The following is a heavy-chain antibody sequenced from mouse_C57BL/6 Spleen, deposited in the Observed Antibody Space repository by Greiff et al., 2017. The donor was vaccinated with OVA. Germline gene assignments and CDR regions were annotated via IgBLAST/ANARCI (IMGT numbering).Heavy chain of an antibody. J-gene: IGHJ3*01. CDR3: ALETTVASPADWFAY. CDR1: GYTFTSYW. CDR2: IYPGSGST. D-gene: IGHD1-1*01. Sequence: QVQLQQPGAELVKPGASVKMSCKASGYTFTSYWITWVKQRPGQGLEWIGDIYPGSGSTNYNEKFKSKATLTVDTSSSTAYMQLSSLTSEDSAVYDCALETTVASPADWFAYWGQGTLVTVSA. V-gene: IGHV1-55*01.